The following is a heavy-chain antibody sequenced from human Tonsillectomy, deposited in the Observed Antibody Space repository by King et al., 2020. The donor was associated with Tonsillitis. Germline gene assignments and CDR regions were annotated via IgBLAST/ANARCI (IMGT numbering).Heavy chain of an antibody. J-gene: IGHJ4*02. CDR2: IWSDGENK. Sequence: VQLVESGGGVVQPGGSLRLSCASSAFTFSSYGMHWVRQAPGKGLEWVAVIWSDGENKYYADSVKGRLTISRDNSKNTLFLQMNSLRAEDTAVYYCARSITGSTRGIDYWGQGTLVTVSS. D-gene: IGHD1-20*01. V-gene: IGHV3-33*01. CDR3: ARSITGSTRGIDY. CDR1: AFTFSSYG.